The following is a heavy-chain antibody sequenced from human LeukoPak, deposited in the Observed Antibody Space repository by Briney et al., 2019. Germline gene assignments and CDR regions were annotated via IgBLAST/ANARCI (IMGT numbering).Heavy chain of an antibody. D-gene: IGHD3-10*01. CDR2: NNPWDSDT. CDR3: AGQAGAGWFDP. CDR1: GYIFISSW. V-gene: IGHV5-51*01. J-gene: IGHJ5*02. Sequence: GESLKISCQASGYIFISSWIGWARQMGGKCLQWMAINNPWDSDTRYSPSFQGQVTISADKSISTVYLQWGSLKASDTAMYYCAGQAGAGWFDPWGQGTLVTVSS.